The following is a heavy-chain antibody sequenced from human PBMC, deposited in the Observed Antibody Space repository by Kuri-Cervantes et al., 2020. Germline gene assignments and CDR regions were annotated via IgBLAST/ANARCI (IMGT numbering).Heavy chain of an antibody. J-gene: IGHJ4*02. D-gene: IGHD5-12*01. CDR3: AKDPGQYSASSGSFDY. V-gene: IGHV3-43D*04. CDR1: GFTFDDYA. Sequence: GESLKISCAASGFTFDDYAMHWVRQAPGKGLEWVSLISWDGGSTYYADSVKGRFTISRDNSNNTLFLQMNSLRAEDTAMYYCAKDPGQYSASSGSFDYWGQGTLVTVSS. CDR2: ISWDGGST.